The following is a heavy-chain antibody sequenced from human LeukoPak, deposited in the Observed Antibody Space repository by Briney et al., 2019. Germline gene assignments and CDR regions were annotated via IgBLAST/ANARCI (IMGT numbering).Heavy chain of an antibody. CDR2: ISAYNGNT. V-gene: IGHV1-18*01. D-gene: IGHD6-13*01. J-gene: IGHJ4*02. Sequence: ASVKVSCKASGYTFTSYGISWVRQAPGQGLEWMGWISAYNGNTNYAQKLQGRVTMTTDTSTSTAYMELRSLRSDDTAVYYCARVHSSSWYGFFGFDYWGQGTLVTVS. CDR3: ARVHSSSWYGFFGFDY. CDR1: GYTFTSYG.